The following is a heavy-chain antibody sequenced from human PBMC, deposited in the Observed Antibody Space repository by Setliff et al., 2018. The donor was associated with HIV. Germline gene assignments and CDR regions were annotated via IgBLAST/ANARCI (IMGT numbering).Heavy chain of an antibody. CDR3: ARDQRLPGVQPPYWYFDL. D-gene: IGHD2-2*01. V-gene: IGHV4-34*01. CDR2: INHSGST. Sequence: SETLSLTCAVGGESFSNYHWNWFRQPPGGGVEWIGKINHSGSTDYNSSLKSRVTISVDTSKKQFSLEMTSLTAAATAVYYCARDQRLPGVQPPYWYFDLWG. CDR1: GESFSNYH. J-gene: IGHJ2*01.